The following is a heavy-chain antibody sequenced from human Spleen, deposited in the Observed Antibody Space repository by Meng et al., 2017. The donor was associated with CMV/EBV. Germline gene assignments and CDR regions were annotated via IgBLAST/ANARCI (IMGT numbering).Heavy chain of an antibody. CDR3: ARDQSYSSSWYNWFDP. J-gene: IGHJ5*02. D-gene: IGHD6-13*01. CDR2: INPNSGGT. V-gene: IGHV1-2*02. Sequence: RVQSGAEVKKPGASVKVSCKALGYTFTGYYMHWVRQAPGQGLEWMGWINPNSGGTNYAQKFQGRVTMTRDTSISTAYMELSRLRSDDTAVYYCARDQSYSSSWYNWFDPWGQGTLVTVSS. CDR1: GYTFTGYY.